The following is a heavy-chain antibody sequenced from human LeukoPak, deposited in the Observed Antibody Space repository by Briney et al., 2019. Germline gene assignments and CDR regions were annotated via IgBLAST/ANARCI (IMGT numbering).Heavy chain of an antibody. J-gene: IGHJ3*02. CDR2: IYTSGST. CDR3: AREQNYMVRGVNDAFDI. D-gene: IGHD3-10*01. CDR1: GGSISSYY. Sequence: SETLSLTCTVSGGSISSYYWSWIRQPAGKGLEWIGRIYTSGSTNYNPSLKSRVTISVDKSKNQFSLKLSSVTAADTAVYYCAREQNYMVRGVNDAFDIWGQGTMVAVSS. V-gene: IGHV4-4*07.